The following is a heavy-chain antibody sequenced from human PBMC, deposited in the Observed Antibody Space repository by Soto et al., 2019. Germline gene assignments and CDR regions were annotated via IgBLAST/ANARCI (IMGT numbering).Heavy chain of an antibody. CDR3: ARVYSSSLGAMDV. CDR1: GGTFSSYA. J-gene: IGHJ6*02. V-gene: IGHV1-69*13. D-gene: IGHD6-13*01. Sequence: ASVKVSCKASGGTFSSYAISWVRQAPGQGLEWMGGIIPIFGTANYTQKFQGRVTITADESTSTAYMELSSLRSEDTAVYYCARVYSSSLGAMDVWGQGTTVTVSS. CDR2: IIPIFGTA.